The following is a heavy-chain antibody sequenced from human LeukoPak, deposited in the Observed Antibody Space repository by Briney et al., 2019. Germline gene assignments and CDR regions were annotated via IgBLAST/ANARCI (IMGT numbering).Heavy chain of an antibody. D-gene: IGHD2-2*01. Sequence: GGSLRLSCSASGFTFSSYAMSWVRQAPGKGLEWVSAISGSGCSTYYADSVKGRFTISRYNSKNTMYLPMTGTSAADTDVYCCARPKRGYCSSTSCSYYFDYWGQGTLVTVSS. CDR2: ISGSGCST. V-gene: IGHV3-23*01. CDR3: ARPKRGYCSSTSCSYYFDY. CDR1: GFTFSSYA. J-gene: IGHJ4*02.